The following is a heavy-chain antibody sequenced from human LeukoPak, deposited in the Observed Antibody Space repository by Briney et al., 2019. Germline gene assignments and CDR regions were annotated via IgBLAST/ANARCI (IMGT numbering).Heavy chain of an antibody. J-gene: IGHJ3*02. CDR3: ARSRRTSGTMGAFDI. CDR2: IYYSGST. V-gene: IGHV4-59*01. CDR1: GGTLSSYY. Sequence: PSETLSLTCTVSGGTLSSYYWSWIRQPPGKGLEWIGYIYYSGSTNYNPSLKSRVAISVDTSKNQFSLKLSSVTAADTAVYYCARSRRTSGTMGAFDIWGQGTMVTVSS. D-gene: IGHD1/OR15-1a*01.